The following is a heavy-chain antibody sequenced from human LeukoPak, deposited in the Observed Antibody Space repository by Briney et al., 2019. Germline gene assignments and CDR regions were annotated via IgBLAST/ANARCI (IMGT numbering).Heavy chain of an antibody. CDR2: IIPIFGTA. CDR1: GGTFSSYA. V-gene: IGHV1-69*05. J-gene: IGHJ6*03. CDR3: ARGVPAREPPYYYYYYMGV. D-gene: IGHD1-14*01. Sequence: GATVKVSCKASGGTFSSYAISWVRQAPGQGLEWMGGIIPIFGTANYAQKFQGRVTITTDESTSTAYMELSSLRSEDTAVYYCARGVPAREPPYYYYYYMGVWGKGTTVTVSS.